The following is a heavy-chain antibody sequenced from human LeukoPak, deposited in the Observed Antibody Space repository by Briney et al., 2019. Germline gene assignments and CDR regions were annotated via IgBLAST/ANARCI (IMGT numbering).Heavy chain of an antibody. D-gene: IGHD3-22*01. Sequence: GGSLRLSCAASGFTFRNYGMHWVRQAPGKGLEWVSAISGSGGSTYYADSVKGRFTISRDNSKNTLYLQMNSLRAEDTAVYYCAKRIVVVSGSGYFDYWGQGTLVTVSS. V-gene: IGHV3-23*01. CDR1: GFTFRNYG. CDR2: ISGSGGST. J-gene: IGHJ4*02. CDR3: AKRIVVVSGSGYFDY.